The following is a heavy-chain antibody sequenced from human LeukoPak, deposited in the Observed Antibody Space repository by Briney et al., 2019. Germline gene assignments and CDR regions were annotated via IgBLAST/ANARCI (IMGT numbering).Heavy chain of an antibody. CDR3: AKVVSGWFDP. D-gene: IGHD6-19*01. Sequence: PSETLSLTCTVSGGSIINYYWTWIRQPPGKGLEWIGSIYHNGGTNYNPSLESRVTMSVDTSKNQFFLKMTPVTAADTAVYYCAKVVSGWFDPWGQGTLVTVSS. CDR2: IYHNGGT. V-gene: IGHV4-59*01. CDR1: GGSIINYY. J-gene: IGHJ5*02.